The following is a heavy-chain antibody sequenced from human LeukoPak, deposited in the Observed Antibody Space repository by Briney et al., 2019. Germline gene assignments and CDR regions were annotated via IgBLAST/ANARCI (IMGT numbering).Heavy chain of an antibody. Sequence: GASVKVSCKAFGYTFTDYYMHWVRQAPGQGLEWMGYINPNSGGTDTNYARKFQGRVTMTTDSSISTAYMELSRLRSDDTAVYYCATSGSFSPTFDYWGQGTLVTVSS. CDR2: INPNSGGTDT. J-gene: IGHJ4*02. CDR1: GYTFTDYY. CDR3: ATSGSFSPTFDY. V-gene: IGHV1-2*02. D-gene: IGHD3-10*01.